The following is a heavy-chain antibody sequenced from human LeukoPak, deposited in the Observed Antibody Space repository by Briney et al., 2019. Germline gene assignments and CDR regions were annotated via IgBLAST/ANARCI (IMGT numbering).Heavy chain of an antibody. Sequence: ASVKVSCKASGYTFTSYDINWVRQVTGQGLEWMGWINPNSGGTNYAQKFQGRVTMTRDTSISTAYMELSRLRSDDTAVYYCARDLGFGELLFYYYYYMDVWGKGTTVTISS. CDR2: INPNSGGT. D-gene: IGHD3-10*01. CDR1: GYTFTSYD. V-gene: IGHV1-2*02. CDR3: ARDLGFGELLFYYYYYMDV. J-gene: IGHJ6*03.